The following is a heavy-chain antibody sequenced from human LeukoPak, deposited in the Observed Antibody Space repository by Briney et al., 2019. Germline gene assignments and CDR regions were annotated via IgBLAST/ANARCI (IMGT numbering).Heavy chain of an antibody. CDR3: AKDLRVRGLIIGPLH. V-gene: IGHV3-21*04. CDR1: GFTFSSYE. Sequence: GALRLSCDTSGFTFSSYEMNWVRQAPGKGLEWVSSISSSSSYIYYADSVKGRFTISRDNAKNSLYLQMNSLRAEDTAVYYCAKDLRVRGLIIGPLHWGQGTLVTVSS. J-gene: IGHJ4*02. D-gene: IGHD3-10*01. CDR2: ISSSSSYI.